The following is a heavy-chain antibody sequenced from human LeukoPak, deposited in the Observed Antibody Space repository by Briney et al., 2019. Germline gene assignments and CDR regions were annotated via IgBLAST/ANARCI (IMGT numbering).Heavy chain of an antibody. V-gene: IGHV7-4-1*02. CDR3: ARELPVVVTAIPALFDY. D-gene: IGHD2-21*02. Sequence: ASVKVSCKASGYTFTSYAMNWVRQAPGQGLEWMGWINTNTGNPTYAQGFTGRFVFSLDTSVSTAYLQISSLKAEDTAVYYCARELPVVVTAIPALFDYWGQGTLVTVSS. J-gene: IGHJ4*02. CDR2: INTNTGNP. CDR1: GYTFTSYA.